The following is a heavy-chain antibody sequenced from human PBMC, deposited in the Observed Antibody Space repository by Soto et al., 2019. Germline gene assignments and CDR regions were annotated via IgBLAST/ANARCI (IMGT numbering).Heavy chain of an antibody. Sequence: GASVKVSCKASGGTFSSYAVSWVRQAPGKGLGCVGRIKSKTDGGPTDYAAPVKGRFTISRDNSKNTLYMQMNSLKTGDTAVYYCTTDGVVTAFYYYYGMDVWGQGTTVTVSS. V-gene: IGHV3-15*01. CDR2: IKSKTDGGPT. CDR1: GGTFSSYA. CDR3: TTDGVVTAFYYYYGMDV. J-gene: IGHJ6*02. D-gene: IGHD3-3*01.